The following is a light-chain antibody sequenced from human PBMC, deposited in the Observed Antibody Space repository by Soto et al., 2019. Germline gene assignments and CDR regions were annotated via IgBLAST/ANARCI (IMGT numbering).Light chain of an antibody. CDR1: QDIRNF. J-gene: IGKJ1*01. CDR2: DAS. V-gene: IGKV1-27*01. Sequence: DIQMTQSPSSLSASVGDRVTITCRASQDIRNFLAWYQKKPGKAPRLLIYDASALQSGVPSRFSALGSGTDFTLTISSLQPDDVAVYYCQKYNSAPRTFGQGTKVEI. CDR3: QKYNSAPRT.